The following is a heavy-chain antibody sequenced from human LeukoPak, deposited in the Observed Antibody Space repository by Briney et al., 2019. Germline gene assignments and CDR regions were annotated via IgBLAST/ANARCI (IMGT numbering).Heavy chain of an antibody. CDR3: ARRLIGHYTVTIANNWFDP. J-gene: IGHJ5*02. CDR1: GGSISSSSYY. V-gene: IGHV4-39*01. CDR2: IYYSGST. D-gene: IGHD4-17*01. Sequence: PSETLSFTRTVSGGSISSSSYYWGWIRQLPGKGLEWIGSIYYSGSTYYNPSLKSRVTISVDTSKNQFSLKLSSVTAADTAVYYCARRLIGHYTVTIANNWFDPWGQGTLVTVSS.